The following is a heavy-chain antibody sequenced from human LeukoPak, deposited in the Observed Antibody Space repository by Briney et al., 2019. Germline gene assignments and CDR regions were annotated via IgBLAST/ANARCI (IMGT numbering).Heavy chain of an antibody. CDR3: ARGGRLSIYYGMDV. V-gene: IGHV3-30*03. Sequence: GRSLRLSCAASGFTFSSYGMHWVRQAPGKGLEWVAVISYDGSNKYYADSVKGRFTISRDNSKNTLYLQMNSLRAEDTAVYYCARGGRLSIYYGMDVWGQGTTVTVSS. D-gene: IGHD1-26*01. CDR1: GFTFSSYG. CDR2: ISYDGSNK. J-gene: IGHJ6*02.